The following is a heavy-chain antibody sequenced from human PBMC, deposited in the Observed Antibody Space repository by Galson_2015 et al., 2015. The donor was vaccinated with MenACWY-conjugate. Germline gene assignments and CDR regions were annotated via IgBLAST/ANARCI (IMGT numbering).Heavy chain of an antibody. CDR2: IHHSETT. D-gene: IGHD7-27*01. CDR3: ARIPTWGSSFGYFDY. CDR1: GGSIYSSDYW. Sequence: ETLSLTCSVSGGSIYSSDYWWAWIRQPPGKGLEWIASIHHSETTHYNPSLKSRVSISVDKSNNQFSLRLISVTAADTAVYYCARIPTWGSSFGYFDYWGQGILVAVSS. V-gene: IGHV4-39*01. J-gene: IGHJ4*02.